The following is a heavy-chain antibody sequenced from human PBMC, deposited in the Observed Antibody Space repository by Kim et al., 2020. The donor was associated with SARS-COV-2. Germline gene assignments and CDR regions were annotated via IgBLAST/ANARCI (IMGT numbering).Heavy chain of an antibody. CDR2: ISTTSAYI. V-gene: IGHV3-21*01. D-gene: IGHD2-2*02. J-gene: IGHJ6*02. CDR1: GFNFRNYD. Sequence: GGSLRLSCAASGFNFRNYDMNWVRQAPGKGPEWVSSISTTSAYIYYADSVKGRFTISRENAKNSLFLEMNSLRAEDTAVYYCTRLYCSGTGCYIRYYGMDVWGQGTTVTVSS. CDR3: TRLYCSGTGCYIRYYGMDV.